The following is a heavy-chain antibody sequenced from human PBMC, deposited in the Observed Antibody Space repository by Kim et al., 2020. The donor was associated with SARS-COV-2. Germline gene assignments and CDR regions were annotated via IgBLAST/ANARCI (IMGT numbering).Heavy chain of an antibody. CDR3: ARGLVVAAILSGFDY. D-gene: IGHD2-15*01. Sequence: SETLSLTCTVSGGSISSYYWSWIRQPPGKGLEWIGYIYYSGSTNYNPSLKSRVTISVDTSKNQFSLKLSSVTAADTAVYYCARGLVVAAILSGFDYWGQGTLVTVSS. V-gene: IGHV4-59*01. CDR1: GGSISSYY. J-gene: IGHJ4*02. CDR2: IYYSGST.